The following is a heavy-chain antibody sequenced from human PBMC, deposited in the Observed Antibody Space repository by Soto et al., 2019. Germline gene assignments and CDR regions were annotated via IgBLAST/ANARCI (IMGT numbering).Heavy chain of an antibody. J-gene: IGHJ3*02. D-gene: IGHD3-22*01. CDR3: ARELGSGYYGGYALDI. CDR2: ISYDGSNK. Sequence: QVQLVESGGGMVQPGRSLRLSCAASGFTVSSYALHWVRQAPGKGLELVEVISYDGSNKYDAYSVTGRFTISRDNSKNTLYLQMNRQRAEDTAVYYCARELGSGYYGGYALDIWGQGTMVTVSS. V-gene: IGHV3-30-3*01. CDR1: GFTVSSYA.